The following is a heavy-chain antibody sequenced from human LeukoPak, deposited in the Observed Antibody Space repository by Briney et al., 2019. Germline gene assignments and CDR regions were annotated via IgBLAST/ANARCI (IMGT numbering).Heavy chain of an antibody. V-gene: IGHV3-7*01. CDR1: GFTFSNFW. CDR3: ARGRGDSSSWYFDY. J-gene: IGHJ4*02. CDR2: VKQDGSEK. D-gene: IGHD6-13*01. Sequence: GGSLRLSCAASGFTFSNFWMTWVRQAPGKGLEWVANVKQDGSEKSCVDSVKGRSTISRDNAKSSLYLQMNSLRVEDTAVYYCARGRGDSSSWYFDYWGQGTLVTVSS.